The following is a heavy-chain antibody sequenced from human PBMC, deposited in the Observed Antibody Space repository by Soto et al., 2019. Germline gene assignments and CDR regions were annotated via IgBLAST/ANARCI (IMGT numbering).Heavy chain of an antibody. Sequence: SVKVSCKASGGTFGSDAITWVRQAPGQGLEWVGRIIPIFGTTNYAQNLQGRVTISADKSTLTSYMELHSLTSDDTALYYCARDRTDSGYYTNWLDPWGQGTQVTVSS. J-gene: IGHJ5*02. CDR3: ARDRTDSGYYTNWLDP. CDR1: GGTFGSDA. D-gene: IGHD3-22*01. CDR2: IIPIFGTT. V-gene: IGHV1-69*06.